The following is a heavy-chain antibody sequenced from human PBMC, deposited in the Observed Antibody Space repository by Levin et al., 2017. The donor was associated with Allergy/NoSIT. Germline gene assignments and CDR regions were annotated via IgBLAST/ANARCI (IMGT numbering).Heavy chain of an antibody. J-gene: IGHJ6*01. CDR1: GDSFTSGRYD. D-gene: IGHD2/OR15-2a*01. Sequence: KPSETLSLTCTVSGDSFTSGRYDWTWIRQHPGKGLEWIGYIYHSGTTYFNPSLKTRATISVATSQNQFSLNLSSVTEADTAVYYCARALRIPGVPAFYYGMDVWGPGTTVTVSS. CDR3: ARALRIPGVPAFYYGMDV. CDR2: IYHSGTT. V-gene: IGHV4-31*03.